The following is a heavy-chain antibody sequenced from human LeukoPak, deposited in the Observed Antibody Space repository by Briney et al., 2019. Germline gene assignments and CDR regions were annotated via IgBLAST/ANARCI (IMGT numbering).Heavy chain of an antibody. CDR3: ATVSEY. CDR1: GFTFYYFW. V-gene: IGHV3-74*01. Sequence: GGSLRLSRAASGFTFYYFWTHCVRQVPGEGLVWVAGINNDGTATYYADSVKGRFTISRDDAKNTVYLQMNGLSAEDTTVYYCATVSEYWGQGTLVTVSS. J-gene: IGHJ4*02. CDR2: INNDGTAT.